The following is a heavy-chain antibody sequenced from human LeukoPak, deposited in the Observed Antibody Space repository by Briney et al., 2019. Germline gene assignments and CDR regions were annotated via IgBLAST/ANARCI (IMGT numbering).Heavy chain of an antibody. Sequence: SVKVSCKASGYTFTGYYMHWVRQAPGQGLEWMGRIIPILGIANYAQKFQGRVTITADKSTSTAYMGLSSLRSEDTAVYYCARDYASSSWYFIYWGQGTLVTVSS. D-gene: IGHD6-13*01. J-gene: IGHJ4*02. V-gene: IGHV1-69*04. CDR1: GYTFTGYY. CDR3: ARDYASSSWYFIY. CDR2: IIPILGIA.